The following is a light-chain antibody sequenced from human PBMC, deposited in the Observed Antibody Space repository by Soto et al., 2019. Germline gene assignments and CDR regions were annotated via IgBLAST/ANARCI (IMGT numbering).Light chain of an antibody. Sequence: QCFLTQPPSASGTRGQRFTISCSGSISNIGSNTVNWYQQLPGTAPKLLIYSNNQRPSGVPDRFSGSKYGTSASLAISGLQSEDEADYYCAAWDDSLNGRVFGTGTKVTVL. J-gene: IGLJ1*01. CDR1: ISNIGSNT. CDR2: SNN. V-gene: IGLV1-44*01. CDR3: AAWDDSLNGRV.